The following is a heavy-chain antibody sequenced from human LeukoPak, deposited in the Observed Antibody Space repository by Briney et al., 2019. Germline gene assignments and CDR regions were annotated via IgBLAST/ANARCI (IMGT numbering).Heavy chain of an antibody. CDR1: GFTFSDYY. J-gene: IGHJ3*01. CDR2: ISSSGNTK. CDR3: ARGGYLDAFNL. D-gene: IGHD2-15*01. Sequence: PGGSLTLSCAASGFTFSDYYMAWIRQAPGKGLEWVSYISSSGNTKYYADSVRGRFTISRDNAKNSLYLQMNSLRAEDTAIYYCARGGYLDAFNLWGQGTMVTVSS. V-gene: IGHV3-11*04.